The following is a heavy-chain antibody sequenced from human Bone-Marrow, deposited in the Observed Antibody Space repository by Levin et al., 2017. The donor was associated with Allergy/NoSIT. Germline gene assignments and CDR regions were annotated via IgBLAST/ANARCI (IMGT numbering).Heavy chain of an antibody. D-gene: IGHD3-10*01. J-gene: IGHJ6*02. CDR1: GFTFSSYS. CDR2: ISSSSSYI. CDR3: ARDQQRTSITMVRGVIITIVSYYYGMDV. Sequence: GGSLRLSCAASGFTFSSYSMNWVRQAPGKGLEWVSSISSSSSYIYYADSVKGRFTISRDNAKNSLYLQMNSLRAEDTAVYYCARDQQRTSITMVRGVIITIVSYYYGMDVWGQGTTVTVSS. V-gene: IGHV3-21*01.